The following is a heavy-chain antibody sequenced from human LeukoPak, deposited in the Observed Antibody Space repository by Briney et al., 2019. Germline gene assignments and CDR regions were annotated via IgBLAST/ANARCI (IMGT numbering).Heavy chain of an antibody. J-gene: IGHJ4*02. CDR2: ISSSSSYI. CDR1: GFTFSSYA. CDR3: AREGCSSTSCYLGTYYFDY. D-gene: IGHD2-2*01. Sequence: PGGPLRLSCAASGFTFSSYAMSWVRQAPGKGLEWVSSISSSSSYIYYADSVKGRFTISRDNAKNSLYLQMNSLRAEDTAVYYCAREGCSSTSCYLGTYYFDYWGQGTLVTVSS. V-gene: IGHV3-21*01.